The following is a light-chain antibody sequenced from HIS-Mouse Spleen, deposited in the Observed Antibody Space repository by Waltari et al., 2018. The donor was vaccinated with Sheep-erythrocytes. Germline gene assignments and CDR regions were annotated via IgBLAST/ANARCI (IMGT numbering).Light chain of an antibody. CDR3: QQSYSTPPLT. CDR2: AAS. V-gene: IGKV1-39*01. J-gene: IGKJ4*01. CDR1: QSISSY. Sequence: DIQMTQSPSYPSASVGDIVTITCRASQSISSYLNWYPQKPGKAPKLLIYAASSLQSGVPSRFSGSGSGTDFTLTISSLQPEDFATYYCQQSYSTPPLTFGGGTKVEIK.